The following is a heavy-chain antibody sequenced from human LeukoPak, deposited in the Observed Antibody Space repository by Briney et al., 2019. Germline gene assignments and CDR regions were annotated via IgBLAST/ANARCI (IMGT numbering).Heavy chain of an antibody. V-gene: IGHV3-48*03. D-gene: IGHD3-22*01. J-gene: IGHJ4*02. CDR3: ARGLYESSGFCDY. Sequence: GGSLRLTCAASGFTVSSYEMNWVRQDPGKGLEGDSYISSIDSIIYWADSVNSRFAISRDNATISLYLQLNSRKAVDTAVYYSARGLYESSGFCDYWGKGNLVTVFS. CDR1: GFTVSSYE. CDR2: ISSIDSII.